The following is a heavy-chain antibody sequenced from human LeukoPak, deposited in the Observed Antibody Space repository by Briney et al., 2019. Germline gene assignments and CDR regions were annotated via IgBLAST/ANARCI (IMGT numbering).Heavy chain of an antibody. CDR1: GGSISSYY. CDR2: IYYSGST. Sequence: PSETLSLTCTVSGGSISSYYWSWIRQPPGKGLEWIGYIYYSGSTNYNPSLKSRVTISVDTSKNQFSLKLSSVTAADTAVYYCARVMHTAMVRGYYYYMDVWGKGTTVTVSS. D-gene: IGHD5-18*01. V-gene: IGHV4-59*01. J-gene: IGHJ6*03. CDR3: ARVMHTAMVRGYYYYMDV.